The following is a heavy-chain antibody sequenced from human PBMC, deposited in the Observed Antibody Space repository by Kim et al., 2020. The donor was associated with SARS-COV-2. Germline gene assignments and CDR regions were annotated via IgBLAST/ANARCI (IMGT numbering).Heavy chain of an antibody. J-gene: IGHJ4*01. CDR1: GFTFGSAH. CDR3: AREGHSSGRAGTFDN. V-gene: IGHV3-30*03. Sequence: GGSLRLSCAGSGFTFGSAHMHWVRQAPGKGLEWVALISADESNKDYVDSVKGRFTVSRDNSQNTLILQIDSLTAEDTAVYYCAREGHSSGRAGTFDNWG. CDR2: ISADESNK. D-gene: IGHD6-19*01.